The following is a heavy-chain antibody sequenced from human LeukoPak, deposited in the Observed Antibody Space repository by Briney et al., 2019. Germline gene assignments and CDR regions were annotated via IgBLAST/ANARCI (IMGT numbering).Heavy chain of an antibody. CDR2: ISSSSSTI. Sequence: GGSLRLSCAASGFTFSSYSMNWVRQAPGKGLEWVSYISSSSSTIYYADSVKGRFTISRDNAKNSLYLQMNSLRAEDTAVYYCAKDSGRAGGNINWFDPWGQGTLVTVSS. D-gene: IGHD2/OR15-2a*01. J-gene: IGHJ5*02. V-gene: IGHV3-48*01. CDR3: AKDSGRAGGNINWFDP. CDR1: GFTFSSYS.